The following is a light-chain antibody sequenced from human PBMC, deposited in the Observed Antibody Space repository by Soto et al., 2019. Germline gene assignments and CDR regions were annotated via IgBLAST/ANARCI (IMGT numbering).Light chain of an antibody. CDR1: SSNIGKNY. Sequence: QSVLTQPPSVSAAPGQKVTISCSGSSSNIGKNYVSWYQRLPGTAPKLLIYYNNERSSGIPDRFSGSKSGTSATLGIAGLQTGDEADYYCGTWDTSLSAVVFGGGTKLTVL. V-gene: IGLV1-51*01. CDR2: YNN. J-gene: IGLJ2*01. CDR3: GTWDTSLSAVV.